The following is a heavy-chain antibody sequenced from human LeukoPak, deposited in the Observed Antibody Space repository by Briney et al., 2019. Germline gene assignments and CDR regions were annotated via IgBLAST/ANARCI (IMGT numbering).Heavy chain of an antibody. V-gene: IGHV4-39*07. CDR1: GLSLSNYY. CDR2: IYYSWNT. Sequence: PSEPLSLTRTVSGLSLSNYYWGWIRQAPGKGLEWIGSIYYSWNTYYNSSLKSPITISLDTSKNQVSLKLIPLSAADMAMYYCTRANGYGLIDYWGQGTLVTVSS. D-gene: IGHD3-10*01. CDR3: TRANGYGLIDY. J-gene: IGHJ4*02.